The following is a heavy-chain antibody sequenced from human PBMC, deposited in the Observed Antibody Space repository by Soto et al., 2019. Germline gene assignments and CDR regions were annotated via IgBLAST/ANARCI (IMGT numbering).Heavy chain of an antibody. CDR1: GVSISSYY. Sequence: PSETLSLTCTVSGVSISSYYWSWIRQPPGKGLEWIGYIYYSGSTNYNPSLKSRVTISVDTSKNQFSLKLSSVTAADTAVYYCARDGRATDYYYGMDVWGQGTTVTVSS. J-gene: IGHJ6*02. CDR2: IYYSGST. CDR3: ARDGRATDYYYGMDV. D-gene: IGHD3-10*01. V-gene: IGHV4-59*01.